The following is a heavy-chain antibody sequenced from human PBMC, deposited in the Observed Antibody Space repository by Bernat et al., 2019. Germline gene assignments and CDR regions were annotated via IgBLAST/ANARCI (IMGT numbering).Heavy chain of an antibody. J-gene: IGHJ6*02. V-gene: IGHV3-7*03. D-gene: IGHD3-22*01. CDR3: AREREEHTYGLYDSTGYFDFYGMDV. Sequence: QLVESGGGLAQPGGSLRLSCAASGFTFNTYWMNWARQAPGKGLEWVAIINQDGGETYSVDSVKGRFTISRDNASTSLYMQMNRLRVEDTAVYYCAREREEHTYGLYDSTGYFDFYGMDVWGQGTTVTVSS. CDR1: GFTFNTYW. CDR2: INQDGGET.